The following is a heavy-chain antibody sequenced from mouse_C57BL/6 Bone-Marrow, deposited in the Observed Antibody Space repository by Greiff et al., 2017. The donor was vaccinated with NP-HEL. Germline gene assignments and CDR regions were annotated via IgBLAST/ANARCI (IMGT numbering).Heavy chain of an antibody. Sequence: EVQLVESGGDLVKPGGSLKLSCAASGFTFSSYGLSWVRQTPDKRLAWVATISSGGSYTYYPDSVKGRFTISRDNAKNTLYLQMSSLKSEDTAMYYCARHILLYWYFDVWGTGTTVTVSS. D-gene: IGHD2-10*01. CDR2: ISSGGSYT. J-gene: IGHJ1*03. V-gene: IGHV5-6*01. CDR3: ARHILLYWYFDV. CDR1: GFTFSSYG.